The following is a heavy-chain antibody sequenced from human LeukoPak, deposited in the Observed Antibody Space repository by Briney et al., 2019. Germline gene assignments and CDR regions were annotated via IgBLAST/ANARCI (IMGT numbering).Heavy chain of an antibody. CDR1: GFTVSSNY. Sequence: GGSLRLSCAASGFTVSSNYMSWVRQAPGRGPEWVSVIYSGGSTYYADSVKGRFTISRDNSKNTLYLQMNSLRAEDTAVYYCARDNRGDWGQGTLVTVSS. D-gene: IGHD1-14*01. V-gene: IGHV3-53*01. CDR3: ARDNRGD. J-gene: IGHJ4*02. CDR2: IYSGGST.